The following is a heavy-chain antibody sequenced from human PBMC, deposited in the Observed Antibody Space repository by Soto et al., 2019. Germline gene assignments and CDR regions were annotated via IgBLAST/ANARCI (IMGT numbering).Heavy chain of an antibody. D-gene: IGHD3-3*01. CDR3: AKDMDAFWSGYYLRGYFDL. V-gene: IGHV3-23*01. Sequence: EVQLLESGGGLVQPGGSLRLSCVVSGFTFSNYGMNWVRQAPGKGLEWVSGISGSGGDTYYVDSGRGRFTISRDNSKNTLYLQMDSLRAEDTAVYYCAKDMDAFWSGYYLRGYFDLWGRGTLVTVS. CDR1: GFTFSNYG. CDR2: ISGSGGDT. J-gene: IGHJ2*01.